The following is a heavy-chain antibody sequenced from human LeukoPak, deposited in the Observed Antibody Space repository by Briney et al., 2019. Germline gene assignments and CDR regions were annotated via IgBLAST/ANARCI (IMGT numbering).Heavy chain of an antibody. Sequence: SETLSLTCTVSGGSISSSSYYWGWIRQPPGKGLEWIGSIYYSGSTYYNPSLKSRVTISVDTSKNQFSLKLSSVTTADTAVYYCARQFHSSGWLPFDAFDIWGQGTMVIVSS. V-gene: IGHV4-39*01. J-gene: IGHJ3*02. D-gene: IGHD6-19*01. CDR1: GGSISSSSYY. CDR3: ARQFHSSGWLPFDAFDI. CDR2: IYYSGST.